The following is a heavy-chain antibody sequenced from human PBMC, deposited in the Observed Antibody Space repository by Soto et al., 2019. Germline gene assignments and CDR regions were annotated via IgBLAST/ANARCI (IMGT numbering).Heavy chain of an antibody. CDR3: TTFGIAARQTKSAPFDY. CDR2: IKSKTDGGTT. V-gene: IGHV3-15*01. Sequence: GGSLRLSCAASGFTFSYAWMSWVRQAPGKGLEWVGRIKSKTDGGTTDYAAPVTGRFTISRDDSENTLYLQMNSLKPEDTAVYYCTTFGIAARQTKSAPFDYWGQGTLVTVSS. CDR1: GFTFSYAW. D-gene: IGHD6-6*01. J-gene: IGHJ4*02.